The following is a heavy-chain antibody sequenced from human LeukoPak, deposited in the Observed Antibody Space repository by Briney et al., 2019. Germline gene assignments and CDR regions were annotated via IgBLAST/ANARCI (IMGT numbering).Heavy chain of an antibody. CDR1: GFSFSTYW. Sequence: GGSLRLSCVASGFSFSTYWMSWVRQAPGKGLEGVGNIKEDGREKYYVDSVKGRFTISRDNSKNTLYLQINSLRAEDTAVYYWATVGTAIQRDYWGQGSLASVPS. CDR2: IKEDGREK. V-gene: IGHV3-7*03. CDR3: ATVGTAIQRDY. J-gene: IGHJ4*02. D-gene: IGHD5-18*01.